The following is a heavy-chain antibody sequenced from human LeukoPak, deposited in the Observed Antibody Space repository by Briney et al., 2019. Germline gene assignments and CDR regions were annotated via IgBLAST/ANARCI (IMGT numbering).Heavy chain of an antibody. CDR3: AKGGGPGGWYGPRNFDS. CDR1: GFTFSSYA. V-gene: IGHV3-23*01. Sequence: GGSLRLSCTASGFTFSSYAMSWVRQAPGKGLEWVSSISGSGDSTYYADSVKGRFTISRDNSKNTLYLQMNSLRAEDTAVYYCAKGGGPGGWYGPRNFDSWGQGTLVTVSS. CDR2: ISGSGDST. J-gene: IGHJ4*02. D-gene: IGHD6-19*01.